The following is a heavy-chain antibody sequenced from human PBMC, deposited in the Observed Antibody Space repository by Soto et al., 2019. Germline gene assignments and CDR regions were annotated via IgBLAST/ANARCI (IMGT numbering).Heavy chain of an antibody. V-gene: IGHV3-23*01. J-gene: IGHJ4*02. D-gene: IGHD6-13*01. CDR3: AKGNGAAGGRGAYFHS. CDR1: GFTFRSYA. Sequence: QLLESGGGLVQPGGSLRLSCATSGFTFRSYAMSWVRQAPGKGLEWVSTITNSGGNTFYAGSVKGRFTISRDNSKSTLSLQINRLRAEDTAIYYCAKGNGAAGGRGAYFHSWGQGTLVTVSS. CDR2: ITNSGGNT.